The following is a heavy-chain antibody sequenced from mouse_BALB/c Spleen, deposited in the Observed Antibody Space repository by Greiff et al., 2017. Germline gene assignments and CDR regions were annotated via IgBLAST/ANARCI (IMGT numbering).Heavy chain of an antibody. CDR2: ISYSGST. J-gene: IGHJ2*01. D-gene: IGHD2-2*01. CDR3: ARRGGLRRGAFDY. V-gene: IGHV3-2*02. Sequence: EVQLVESGPGLVKPSQSLSLTCTVTGYSITSDYAWNWIRQFPGNKLEWMGYISYSGSTSYNPSLKSRISITRDTSKNQFFLQLNSVTTEDTATYYCARRGGLRRGAFDYWGQGTTLTVSS. CDR1: GYSITSDYA.